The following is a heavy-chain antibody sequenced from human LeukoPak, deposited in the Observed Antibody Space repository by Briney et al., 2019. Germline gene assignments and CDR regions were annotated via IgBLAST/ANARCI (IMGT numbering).Heavy chain of an antibody. J-gene: IGHJ3*02. CDR3: ARETGAYSYGDAFDI. Sequence: GGSLRLSSAASGFSYSSYEMNWVRQAPGKGLEWVSYISSSGSTIYYADSVKGRFTISRDNAKNSLYLQMNSLRAEDTAVYYCARETGAYSYGDAFDILGQGTMVTVSS. D-gene: IGHD5-18*01. V-gene: IGHV3-48*03. CDR1: GFSYSSYE. CDR2: ISSSGSTI.